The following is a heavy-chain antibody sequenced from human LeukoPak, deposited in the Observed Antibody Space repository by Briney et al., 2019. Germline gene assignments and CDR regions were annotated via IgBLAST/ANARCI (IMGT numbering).Heavy chain of an antibody. J-gene: IGHJ4*02. Sequence: PGGSLRLSCAASGFTFSSYSMSWVRQAPGKGLEWVSSITSSSYIYYADSVKGRFTISRDNAKNTLYLQMSSLRAEDTAVYYCARDPSVGYDLYYFDYWGQGSLVTVSS. CDR3: ARDPSVGYDLYYFDY. D-gene: IGHD5-12*01. V-gene: IGHV3-21*01. CDR1: GFTFSSYS. CDR2: ITSSSYI.